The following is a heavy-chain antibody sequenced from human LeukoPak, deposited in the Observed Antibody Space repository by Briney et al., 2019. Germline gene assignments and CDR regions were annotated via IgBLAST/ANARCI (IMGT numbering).Heavy chain of an antibody. CDR2: INPNSGGT. CDR3: ARGGTFGGVIFDY. CDR1: GYTFTGYY. J-gene: IGHJ4*02. D-gene: IGHD3-16*01. Sequence: ASVKVSCKASGYTFTGYYMHWVRQAPGQGLEWMGRINPNSGGTNYAQKFQGRVTMTRDTSISTAYMELSRLRSDDTAVYYCARGGTFGGVIFDYWGQGTLVTVSS. V-gene: IGHV1-2*06.